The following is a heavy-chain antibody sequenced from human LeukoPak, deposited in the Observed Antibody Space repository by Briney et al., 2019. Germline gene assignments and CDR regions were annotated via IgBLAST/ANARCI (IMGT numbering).Heavy chain of an antibody. CDR1: GESFSGHY. D-gene: IGHD1-1*01. Sequence: SETLSLTCAVYGESFSGHYWSWIRQPPGKGLEWIGEINHSGSTNYSPSLKSRVTISVDTSKNQFSLKLSSVTAADTAVYYCATVTNPYFDYWGQGTLVTVSS. V-gene: IGHV4-34*01. CDR3: ATVTNPYFDY. CDR2: INHSGST. J-gene: IGHJ4*02.